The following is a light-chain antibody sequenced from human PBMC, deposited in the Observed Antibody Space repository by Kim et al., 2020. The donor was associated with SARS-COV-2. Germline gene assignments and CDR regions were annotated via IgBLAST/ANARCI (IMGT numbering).Light chain of an antibody. Sequence: DIVMTQSPDSLAVSLGERAAINCKSSQNVLYNSNNKNYLAWYQQRPGQPPKLLIYWASTRESGVPDRFSGSGSGTDFTLTISSLQAEDVAVYYCQQYYTNPPTFGQGTKVDIK. V-gene: IGKV4-1*01. CDR2: WAS. J-gene: IGKJ1*01. CDR1: QNVLYNSNNKNY. CDR3: QQYYTNPPT.